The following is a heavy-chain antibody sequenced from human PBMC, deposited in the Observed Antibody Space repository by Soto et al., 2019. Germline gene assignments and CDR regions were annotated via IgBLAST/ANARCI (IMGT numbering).Heavy chain of an antibody. J-gene: IGHJ6*02. CDR2: VHHSWGS. CDR3: ARQGFGPLHGLVDV. V-gene: IGHV4-59*08. CDR1: GGSISSYY. Sequence: SETLSLTCTFSGGSISSYYWSLFRQSPGKRMEWIGYVHHSWGSSYNPSLQSRVAISLDTSKSQFSLKVTSVTATDTAVYYCARQGFGPLHGLVDVWGQGTTVTVSS. D-gene: IGHD3-10*01.